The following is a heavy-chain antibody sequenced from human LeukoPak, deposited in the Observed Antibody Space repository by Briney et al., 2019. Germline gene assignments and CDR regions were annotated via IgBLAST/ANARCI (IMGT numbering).Heavy chain of an antibody. V-gene: IGHV3-74*01. CDR2: IESDESST. J-gene: IGHJ4*02. CDR3: ARSLSGFDY. CDR1: GFSFSSYW. Sequence: GGSLRLSCAASGFSFSSYWMHWVRQTPGKGLVWVSRIESDESSTSYADSVKGRFTISRDNAKNSLYLQMNSLRAEDTAVYYCARSLSGFDYWGQGTLVTVSS.